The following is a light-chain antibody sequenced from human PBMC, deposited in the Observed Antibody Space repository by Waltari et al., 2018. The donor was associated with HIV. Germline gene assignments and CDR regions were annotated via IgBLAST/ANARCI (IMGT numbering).Light chain of an antibody. J-gene: IGLJ3*02. CDR2: EVS. CDR3: SSLTNSATLSVL. CDR1: NSDIGYSNY. V-gene: IGLV2-14*01. Sequence: QFALTQPAYVSGSPGQSITVSCTGTNSDIGYSNYVSWYHQHPGKAPKLIIYEVSNRLSGVSNRFAGSESGNTASLTISGLQAEDEADYFCSSLTNSATLSVLFGGWTNLTVL.